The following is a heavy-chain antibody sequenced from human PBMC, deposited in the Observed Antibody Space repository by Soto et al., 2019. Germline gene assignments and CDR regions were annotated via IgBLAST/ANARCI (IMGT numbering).Heavy chain of an antibody. V-gene: IGHV3-53*02. J-gene: IGHJ5*02. D-gene: IGHD6-19*01. CDR3: VSIAVAEGFDP. Sequence: EVLLMETGGGLIQPGGSLRLSCAASGFAVSINYLSWVRQAPGKGLEWVSLISVDGTTYYSDSVKGRFTISRDISNNTLYLQMNSLRVEDTAVYYCVSIAVAEGFDPWGQGTLVTVSS. CDR1: GFAVSINY. CDR2: ISVDGTT.